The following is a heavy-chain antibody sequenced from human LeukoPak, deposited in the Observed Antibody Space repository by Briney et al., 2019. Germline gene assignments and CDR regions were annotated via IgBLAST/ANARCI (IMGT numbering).Heavy chain of an antibody. CDR2: ISSDGTTT. D-gene: IGHD1-26*01. Sequence: GGSLRLSCAASGFTLSYFAMHWVRQAPGKGLEHVSAISSDGTTTHYANSVKGRFTISRDNSKNTLYLQMGSLRADDMAVYYCARSLGATAYWGQGTLVTVSP. CDR1: GFTLSYFA. J-gene: IGHJ4*02. CDR3: ARSLGATAY. V-gene: IGHV3-64*01.